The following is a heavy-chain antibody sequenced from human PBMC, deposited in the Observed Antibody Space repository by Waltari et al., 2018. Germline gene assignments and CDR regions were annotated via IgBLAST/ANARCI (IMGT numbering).Heavy chain of an antibody. Sequence: QVQLVQSGAEVKKPGASVKVSCKVSGYTLTELSMHWVRQAPGKGLEWMGGFDPEDGETIYAQKFQGRVTMTEDTSTDTAYMELSSLRSEDTAVYYCATAQAYCSSTSCYSPFDYWGQGTLVTVSS. CDR2: FDPEDGET. V-gene: IGHV1-24*01. CDR1: GYTLTELS. J-gene: IGHJ4*02. D-gene: IGHD2-2*02. CDR3: ATAQAYCSSTSCYSPFDY.